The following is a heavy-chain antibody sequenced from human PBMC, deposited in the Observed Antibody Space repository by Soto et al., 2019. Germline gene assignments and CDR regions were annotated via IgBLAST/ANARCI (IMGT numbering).Heavy chain of an antibody. J-gene: IGHJ6*02. D-gene: IGHD6-19*01. V-gene: IGHV5-10-1*01. CDR2: IDPSDSYT. CDR3: ARLGVAGKGDYYGMDV. CDR1: GYSFTSYW. Sequence: GESLKISCKGSGYSFTSYWISWVRQMPGKGLEWMGRIDPSDSYTNYSPSFQGHVTISADKSISTAYLQWSSLEASDTAMYYCARLGVAGKGDYYGMDVWGQGTTVTVSS.